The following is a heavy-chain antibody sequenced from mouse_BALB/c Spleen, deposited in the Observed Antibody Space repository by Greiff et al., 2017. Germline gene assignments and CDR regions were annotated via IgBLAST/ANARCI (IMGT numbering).Heavy chain of an antibody. Sequence: QVQLQQSGPGLVAPSQSLSITCTVSGFSLTSYGVHWVRQPPGKGLEWLGVIWAGGSTNYNSALMSRLSISKDNSKSQVFLKMNSLQTDDTAMYYGARWIRDAMDYWGQGTSVTVSS. D-gene: IGHD2-4*01. V-gene: IGHV2-9*02. CDR1: GFSLTSYG. J-gene: IGHJ4*01. CDR3: ARWIRDAMDY. CDR2: IWAGGST.